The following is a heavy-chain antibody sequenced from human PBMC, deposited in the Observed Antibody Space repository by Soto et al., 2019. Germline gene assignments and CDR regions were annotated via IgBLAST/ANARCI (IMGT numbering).Heavy chain of an antibody. CDR1: GFTFSSSA. V-gene: IGHV3-23*01. CDR3: AKCSVGTVRSSGWCNWFDP. J-gene: IGHJ5*02. CDR2: IRVGGGDT. D-gene: IGHD6-19*01. Sequence: EVRLLESGGGLAQPGGSLRLSCAASGFTFSSSAMNWVRQAPGKGLEWVSSIRVGGGDTFYADSVRGRFTVSRDISRTTPYLQMNSLRAEDTAIYYCAKCSVGTVRSSGWCNWFDPWGQGTLVTVSS.